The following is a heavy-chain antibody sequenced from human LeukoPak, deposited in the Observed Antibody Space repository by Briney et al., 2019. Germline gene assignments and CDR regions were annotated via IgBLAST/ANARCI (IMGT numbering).Heavy chain of an antibody. Sequence: SETLSLTCTVSVGSISSYYWSWIRQPPGKGLEWIEYIYYSGSTNSNPSLKSRVTISIDTSKNQFSLKLSSVTAADTAVYYCARSVGYCSGGSCSGDAFDIWGQGTVVTVSS. CDR3: ARSVGYCSGGSCSGDAFDI. CDR1: VGSISSYY. CDR2: IYYSGST. D-gene: IGHD2-15*01. V-gene: IGHV4-59*12. J-gene: IGHJ3*02.